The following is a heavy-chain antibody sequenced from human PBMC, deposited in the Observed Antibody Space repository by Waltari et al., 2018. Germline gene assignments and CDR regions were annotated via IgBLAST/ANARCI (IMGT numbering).Heavy chain of an antibody. CDR2: MNPNSGNT. V-gene: IGHV1-8*01. D-gene: IGHD2-21*02. Sequence: QVQLVQSGAEVKKPGASVKVSCKASGYTFTSYDINWVRQATGQGLEWMGWMNPNSGNTGYAQKFQGRVTMTRNTSISTAYMELSSLRSEDTAVCYCARDLYCGGDCYPPSWGQGTLVTVSS. CDR1: GYTFTSYD. CDR3: ARDLYCGGDCYPPS. J-gene: IGHJ5*02.